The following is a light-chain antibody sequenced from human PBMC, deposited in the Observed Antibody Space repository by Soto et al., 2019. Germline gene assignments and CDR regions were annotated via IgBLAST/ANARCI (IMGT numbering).Light chain of an antibody. CDR2: WAS. Sequence: IVMTQSPDSLALSLCDRSTINCKSSQSFLYSSNNKNYLAWYQQKPGQPPKLLIYWASTRESGVPDRFSGSGSGTDFTLTISSLQAEDVAVYYCQQYYSTPLTFGGGTKVDI. J-gene: IGKJ4*01. V-gene: IGKV4-1*01. CDR1: QSFLYSSNNKNY. CDR3: QQYYSTPLT.